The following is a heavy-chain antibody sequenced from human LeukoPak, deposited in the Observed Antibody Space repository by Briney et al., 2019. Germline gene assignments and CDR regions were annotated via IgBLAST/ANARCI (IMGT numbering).Heavy chain of an antibody. D-gene: IGHD1-26*01. V-gene: IGHV4-61*02. Sequence: SETLSLTCTVSGGSINSGSYSWSWIRQPAGKGLEWIGRIFTSGNTNYNPSLKSRVTISVDTSNIQFSLELTSVTAADTAVYYCARGRRILVGDTNAGDYFDYWGQGTLVTVSS. CDR3: ARGRRILVGDTNAGDYFDY. J-gene: IGHJ4*02. CDR2: IFTSGNT. CDR1: GGSINSGSYS.